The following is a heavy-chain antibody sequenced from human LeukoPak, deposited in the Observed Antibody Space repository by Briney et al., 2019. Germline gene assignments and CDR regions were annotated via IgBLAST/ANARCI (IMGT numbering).Heavy chain of an antibody. J-gene: IGHJ2*01. D-gene: IGHD3-22*01. V-gene: IGHV4-34*01. CDR2: INHSGST. CDR3: ASGGGYYDSSGLGKFWYFDL. Sequence: KPSETLSFTCAVYGGSFSGYYWSWIRQPPGKGLEWIGEINHSGSTNYNPSLKSRVTISVDTSKNQFSLKLSSVTAADTAVYYCASGGGYYDSSGLGKFWYFDLWGRGTLVTVSS. CDR1: GGSFSGYY.